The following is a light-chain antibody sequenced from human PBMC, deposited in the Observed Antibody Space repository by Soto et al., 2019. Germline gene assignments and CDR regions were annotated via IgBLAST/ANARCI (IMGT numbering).Light chain of an antibody. CDR3: QQYGSSLWT. CDR2: GAS. CDR1: QSVSSSY. V-gene: IGKV3-20*01. J-gene: IGKJ1*01. Sequence: ELVLTQSPGTLSLSPGERATLSCRASQSVSSSYLAWYQQKPGQAPRLLIYGASSRATGIPDRFSGSGSGTDFTLTISRLEPEEFAVYYCQQYGSSLWTFGQGTKVESK.